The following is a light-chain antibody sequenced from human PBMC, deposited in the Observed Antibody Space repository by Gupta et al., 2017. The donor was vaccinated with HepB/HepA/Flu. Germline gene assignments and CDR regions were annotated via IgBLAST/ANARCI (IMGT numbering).Light chain of an antibody. Sequence: QAVVTQEPSLTVSPGGTVTLPCGSSTGAVTSGHYPYWFQQKPGQAPTLVICNTNNRQSWAPGRFSGSLLGDKAALTLTGAQPEDEAHYYCLLDYGGARVFGGGAMLTVL. J-gene: IGLJ3*02. CDR2: NTN. CDR3: LLDYGGARV. V-gene: IGLV7-46*01. CDR1: TGAVTSGHY.